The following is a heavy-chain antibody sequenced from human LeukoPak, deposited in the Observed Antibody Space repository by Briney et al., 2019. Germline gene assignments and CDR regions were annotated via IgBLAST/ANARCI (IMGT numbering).Heavy chain of an antibody. Sequence: SETPSLTCTVSGGSISSNFWSWIRQPPGKGLEWIGYIYYGGSANYNPSLKGRLTISVDTSKNHFSLRLSSVTAADTAVYYCARAVGWYPSYYFDYWGQGALVTVSS. CDR2: IYYGGSA. CDR1: GGSISSNF. CDR3: ARAVGWYPSYYFDY. D-gene: IGHD6-19*01. V-gene: IGHV4-59*01. J-gene: IGHJ4*02.